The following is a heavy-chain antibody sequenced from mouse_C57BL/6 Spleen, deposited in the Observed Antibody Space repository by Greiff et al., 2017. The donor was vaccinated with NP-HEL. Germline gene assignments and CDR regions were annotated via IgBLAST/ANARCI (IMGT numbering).Heavy chain of an antibody. CDR2: ISSGSSTI. J-gene: IGHJ1*03. CDR1: GFTFSDYG. CDR3: ARTTVVPYWYVDV. D-gene: IGHD1-1*01. V-gene: IGHV5-17*01. Sequence: EVQGVESGGGLVKPGGSLKLSCAASGFTFSDYGMHWVRQAPEKGLEWVAYISSGSSTIYYADTVKGRFHISRDKAKNTRFLQMTSLRSEDTAMYYCARTTVVPYWYVDVWGTGTTVTVSS.